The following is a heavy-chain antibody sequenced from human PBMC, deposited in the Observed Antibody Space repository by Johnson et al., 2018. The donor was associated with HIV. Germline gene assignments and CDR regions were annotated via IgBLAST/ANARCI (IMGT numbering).Heavy chain of an antibody. D-gene: IGHD6-19*01. CDR1: GFTFDDYA. J-gene: IGHJ3*02. V-gene: IGHV3-9*01. CDR3: VKLPVAPSYGAFDI. CDR2: ISWNSGDT. Sequence: GVVQPGGSLRRSCAASGFTFDDYAMHWVRQAPGKGLEWVSGISWNSGDTGYADSVKGRFTISRDNAKNSLYLQMNGLRAEDTAVYYCVKLPVAPSYGAFDIWGQGTMVTVSS.